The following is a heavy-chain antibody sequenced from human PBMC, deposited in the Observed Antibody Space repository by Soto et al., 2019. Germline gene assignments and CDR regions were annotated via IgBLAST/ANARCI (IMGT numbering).Heavy chain of an antibody. CDR3: ARPGYSSGWYYPYAFDI. D-gene: IGHD6-19*01. J-gene: IGHJ3*02. Sequence: PGGSLSLSCAASGFTFSSYWMHWVRQAPGKGLVWVSRINSDGSSTSYADSVKGRFTISRDNAKNTLYLQMNSLRAEDTAVYYCARPGYSSGWYYPYAFDIWGQGTMVTVSS. V-gene: IGHV3-74*01. CDR2: INSDGSST. CDR1: GFTFSSYW.